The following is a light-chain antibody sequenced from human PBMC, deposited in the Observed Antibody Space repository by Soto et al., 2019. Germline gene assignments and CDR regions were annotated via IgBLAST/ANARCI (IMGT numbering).Light chain of an antibody. CDR1: QGISNS. CDR2: AAS. CDR3: QTYNSARVT. V-gene: IGKV1-27*01. J-gene: IGKJ4*01. Sequence: DIQMTQSPSSLSASVGDRVTITCRASQGISNSLAWYQQNAGKSPKLLIYAASNLQSGVPSRFSGSGSGTDFSLTISRLTPEDVASYYRQTYNSARVTFGGVTKLEIK.